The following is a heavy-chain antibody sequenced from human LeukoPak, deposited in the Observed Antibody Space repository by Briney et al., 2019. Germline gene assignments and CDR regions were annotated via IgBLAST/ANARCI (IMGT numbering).Heavy chain of an antibody. J-gene: IGHJ4*02. D-gene: IGHD6-13*01. Sequence: ASVKVSCKASGGTFSSYAISWVRQAPGQGLEWMGWINTNTGNPTYAQGFTGRFVFSLDTSVSTAYLQISSLKAEDTAVYYCARVREQQGPSYYFDYWGQGTLVTVSS. CDR3: ARVREQQGPSYYFDY. CDR1: GGTFSSYA. V-gene: IGHV7-4-1*02. CDR2: INTNTGNP.